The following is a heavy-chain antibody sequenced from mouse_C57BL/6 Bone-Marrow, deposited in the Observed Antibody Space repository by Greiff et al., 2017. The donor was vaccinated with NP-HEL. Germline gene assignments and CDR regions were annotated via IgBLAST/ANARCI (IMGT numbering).Heavy chain of an antibody. CDR3: ARHVVYDDYGGYAMDY. Sequence: EVMLVESGGDLVKPGGSLKLSCAASGFTFSSYGMSWVRQTPDKRLEWVATISSGGSYTYYPDSVKGRITISRDNAKNTLYLQMSSLKSEDTAMYYCARHVVYDDYGGYAMDYWGQGTSVTVSS. J-gene: IGHJ4*01. CDR2: ISSGGSYT. V-gene: IGHV5-6*02. D-gene: IGHD2-4*01. CDR1: GFTFSSYG.